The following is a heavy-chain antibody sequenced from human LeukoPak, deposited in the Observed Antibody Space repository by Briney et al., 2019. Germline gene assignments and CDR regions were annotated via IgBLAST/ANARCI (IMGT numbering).Heavy chain of an antibody. J-gene: IGHJ3*02. CDR1: GGSISSSSYY. V-gene: IGHV4-39*01. CDR3: XXPIXSPXAFXI. Sequence: PSETLSLTCTVSGGSISSSSYYWGWIRQPPGKGLEWIGSIYYSGSTYYNPSLKSRVTISVDTSKNQFSLKLSSVTAADTAVYYCXXPIXSPXAFXIWGQGTMVXVSS. CDR2: IYYSGST.